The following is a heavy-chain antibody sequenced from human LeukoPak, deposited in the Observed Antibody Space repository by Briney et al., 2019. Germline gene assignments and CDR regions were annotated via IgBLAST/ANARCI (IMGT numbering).Heavy chain of an antibody. D-gene: IGHD3-3*01. CDR3: ARGRGYDFWSGYYTPDYYHYMDV. J-gene: IGHJ6*03. CDR2: IIPIFGTA. V-gene: IGHV1-69*05. CDR1: GGTFSSYA. Sequence: ASVKVSCKASGGTFSSYAISWVRQAPGQGLEWMGGIIPIFGTANYAQKFQGRVTITTDESTSAAYMELSSLRSEDTAVYYCARGRGYDFWSGYYTPDYYHYMDVWGKGTTVTVSS.